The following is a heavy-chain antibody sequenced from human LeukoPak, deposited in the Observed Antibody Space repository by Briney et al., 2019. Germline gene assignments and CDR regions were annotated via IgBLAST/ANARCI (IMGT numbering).Heavy chain of an antibody. V-gene: IGHV4-30-4*08. CDR2: VYDSWNN. CDR1: GGSISSSSYY. D-gene: IGHD3-10*02. Sequence: SETPSLTCTVSGGSISSSSYYWGWLRQPPGKGLEWLGSVYDSWNNYYNPSLESRITMSVDTSKNQYSLELSSVIAADTAVYYCASYFVGNGGRGYWGQGALVTVSS. J-gene: IGHJ4*02. CDR3: ASYFVGNGGRGY.